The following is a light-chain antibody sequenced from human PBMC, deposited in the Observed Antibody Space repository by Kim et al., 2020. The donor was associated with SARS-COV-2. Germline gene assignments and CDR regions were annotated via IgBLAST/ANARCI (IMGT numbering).Light chain of an antibody. Sequence: GQSITIPCTGTNSDVGNYNFVSWFQQHPGKAPKLMIYEVTTRPSGISYRFSGSKSGNTASLTISGLQAEDEADYYCSSYAGSNTYVFGGGTQLTVL. J-gene: IGLJ3*02. CDR3: SSYAGSNTYV. CDR2: EVT. V-gene: IGLV2-23*02. CDR1: NSDVGNYNF.